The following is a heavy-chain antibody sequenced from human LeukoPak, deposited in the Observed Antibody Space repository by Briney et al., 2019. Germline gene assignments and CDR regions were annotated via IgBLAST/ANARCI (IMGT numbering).Heavy chain of an antibody. J-gene: IGHJ4*02. D-gene: IGHD5-12*01. V-gene: IGHV3-53*01. CDR1: GFTVSSNY. Sequence: GGSLRLSCAASGFTVSSNYMSWVRQAPGKVLEMVSVIYSGGSTYYADSVKGRFTISRDNSKNTLYLQMNSVRAEDTAVYYCASSGASGYELYWGQGTLVTVSS. CDR3: ASSGASGYELY. CDR2: IYSGGST.